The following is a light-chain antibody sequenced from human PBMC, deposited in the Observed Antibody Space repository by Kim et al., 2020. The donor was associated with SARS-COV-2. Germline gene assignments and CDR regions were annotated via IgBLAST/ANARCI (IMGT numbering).Light chain of an antibody. J-gene: IGLJ2*01. V-gene: IGLV1-44*01. Sequence: QTVTISCSGSSSNIGTNTVNWYQQVPGTAPKLLIFSNNQRPSGVPDRISGSKSGTLASLAINGLQSEDEADYYCAAWDDSLNGHMVFGGGTKVTVL. CDR2: SNN. CDR3: AAWDDSLNGHMV. CDR1: SSNIGTNT.